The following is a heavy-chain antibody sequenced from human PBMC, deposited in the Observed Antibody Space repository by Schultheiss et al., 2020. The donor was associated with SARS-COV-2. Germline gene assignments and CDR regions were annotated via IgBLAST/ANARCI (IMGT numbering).Heavy chain of an antibody. CDR2: ISSSGSTI. CDR3: AIVDTAMDAFDP. J-gene: IGHJ5*02. V-gene: IGHV3-48*03. D-gene: IGHD5-18*01. Sequence: GGSLRLSCAASGFTFSSYEMNWVRQAPGKGLEWVSYISSSGSTIYYADSVKGRFTISRDNSKNTLYLQMNSLRAEDTAVYYCAIVDTAMDAFDPWGQGTLVTVSS. CDR1: GFTFSSYE.